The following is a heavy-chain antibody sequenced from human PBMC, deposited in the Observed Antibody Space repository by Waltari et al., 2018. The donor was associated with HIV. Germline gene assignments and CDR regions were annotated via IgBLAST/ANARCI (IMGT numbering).Heavy chain of an antibody. Sequence: QVQLVQSGAEVKKPGSSVKVSCKASGGAFSSYTINWVRKAPGQGLEWLGRIIPMSNTPNNAQKFQGRVTITADKSTSTAYMELTSLRSDDTAVYYCAPARETMGVDFDSWGLGTLVTVSS. CDR2: IIPMSNTP. V-gene: IGHV1-69*08. CDR3: APARETMGVDFDS. J-gene: IGHJ4*02. D-gene: IGHD3-16*01. CDR1: GGAFSSYT.